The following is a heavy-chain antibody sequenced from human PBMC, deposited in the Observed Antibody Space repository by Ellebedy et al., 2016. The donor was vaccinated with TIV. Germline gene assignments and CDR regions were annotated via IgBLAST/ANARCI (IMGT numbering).Heavy chain of an antibody. CDR3: AKAKSASSYDS. D-gene: IGHD3-3*01. Sequence: GESLKISXAASGFTISNYAMSWVRQAPGKGLEWVSVISGNGGSTDYADSVKGRLTISRDNSKNTLDLQMNSLRAEDTAVYYCAKAKSASSYDSWGQGTLVTVSS. CDR1: GFTISNYA. J-gene: IGHJ5*01. V-gene: IGHV3-23*01. CDR2: ISGNGGST.